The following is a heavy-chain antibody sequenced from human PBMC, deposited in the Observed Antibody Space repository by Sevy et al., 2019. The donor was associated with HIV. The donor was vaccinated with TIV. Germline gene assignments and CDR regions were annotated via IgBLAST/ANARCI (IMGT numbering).Heavy chain of an antibody. Sequence: GGSLRLSCGASGSIFSLYGMHWVRQAPGKGLEWVAVISYDGRNNKYNADSVKGRFTISRDNSKNTLYLQMNSLRVEDTAIYYCAKDRGEILHSAFDYWGQGTLVTVSS. D-gene: IGHD3-16*01. J-gene: IGHJ4*02. CDR2: ISYDGRNNK. CDR1: GSIFSLYG. CDR3: AKDRGEILHSAFDY. V-gene: IGHV3-30*18.